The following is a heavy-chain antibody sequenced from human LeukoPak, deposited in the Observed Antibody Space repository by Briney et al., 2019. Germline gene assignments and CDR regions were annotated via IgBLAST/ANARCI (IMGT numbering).Heavy chain of an antibody. CDR2: IKQDESEK. J-gene: IGHJ4*02. CDR3: ARWGSSTNARRRAEGVRVADGS. D-gene: IGHD2-2*01. CDR1: GFTFSSYW. V-gene: IGHV3-7*01. Sequence: PGGSLRLSCAASGFTFSSYWMSWVRQAPGKGLEWVANIKQDESEKYYVDSVKGRFTISRDNAKNSLYPQMNSLRAEDTAVYYCARWGSSTNARRRAEGVRVADGSWGQGTLVTVSS.